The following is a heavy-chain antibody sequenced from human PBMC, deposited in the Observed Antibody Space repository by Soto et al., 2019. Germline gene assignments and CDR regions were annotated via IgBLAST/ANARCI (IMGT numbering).Heavy chain of an antibody. J-gene: IGHJ6*02. CDR3: AKETYYYYGMDV. Sequence: GGSLRLSCAASGFTFSSSTMNWVRQAPGKGLEWVSATIDSGGYTYYADSVKGRFTISRDNSKNTLYLQMNSLRAEDTALYYCAKETYYYYGMDVWGQGTTVTVSS. CDR1: GFTFSSST. CDR2: TIDSGGYT. V-gene: IGHV3-23*01.